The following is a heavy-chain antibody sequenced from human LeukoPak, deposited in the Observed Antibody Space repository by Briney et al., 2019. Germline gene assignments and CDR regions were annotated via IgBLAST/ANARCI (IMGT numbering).Heavy chain of an antibody. CDR3: ARDYDFWGNNWFDP. V-gene: IGHV3-7*01. CDR1: GLSFSNYW. D-gene: IGHD3/OR15-3a*01. J-gene: IGHJ5*02. Sequence: GGSLRLSCAASGLSFSNYWMNWVRQLPGKGLEWVANIKQDGSEKYYADSVKGRFTISRDNSKNTLYLQMNSLRAEDTAVYYCARDYDFWGNNWFDPWGQGTLVTVSS. CDR2: IKQDGSEK.